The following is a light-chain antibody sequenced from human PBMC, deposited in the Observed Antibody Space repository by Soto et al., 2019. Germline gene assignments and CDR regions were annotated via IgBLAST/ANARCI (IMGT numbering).Light chain of an antibody. Sequence: EIVLTQSPGTLSLSPGERATLSCRASQSVTSSYLAWYQQKPDQAPRLLIYGASSRATGIPDRFSGSGSGTDFTLTISRLDPEDFAVYYCQQYGSSPRTFGQGTKVEIK. CDR1: QSVTSSY. CDR3: QQYGSSPRT. CDR2: GAS. V-gene: IGKV3-20*01. J-gene: IGKJ1*01.